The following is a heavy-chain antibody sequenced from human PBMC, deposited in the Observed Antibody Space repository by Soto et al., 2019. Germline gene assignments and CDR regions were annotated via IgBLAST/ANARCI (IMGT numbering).Heavy chain of an antibody. V-gene: IGHV4-34*01. CDR2: ITHSGRT. CDR3: ARGRKEYRSSWYVY. D-gene: IGHD6-13*01. J-gene: IGHJ4*02. CDR1: GGSFSTYY. Sequence: QVQLQQWGAGLLKPSETLSLTCAVYGGSFSTYYWSWIRQPPGNGLEWIGEITHSGRTNFNPSLKSRVTISVDTSKNPFSLKLTSVTAADTAVYFCARGRKEYRSSWYVYWGQGPLVTVSS.